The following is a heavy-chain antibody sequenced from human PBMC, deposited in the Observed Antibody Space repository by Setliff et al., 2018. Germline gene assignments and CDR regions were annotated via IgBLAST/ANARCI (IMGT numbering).Heavy chain of an antibody. D-gene: IGHD2-15*01. CDR3: ARSPAFDY. J-gene: IGHJ4*02. Sequence: PGGSLRLSCAASGFTFSSYAMSWVRQAPGKGLEWVGRSRNKANTYTIAYAASVEGRFTISRDDSENSVYLEMNRLNTDDTAVYYCARSPAFDYWGQGTLVTVSS. CDR1: GFTFSSYA. V-gene: IGHV3-72*01. CDR2: SRNKANTYTI.